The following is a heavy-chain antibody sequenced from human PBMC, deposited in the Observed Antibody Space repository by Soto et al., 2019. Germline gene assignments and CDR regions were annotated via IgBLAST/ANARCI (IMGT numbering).Heavy chain of an antibody. J-gene: IGHJ5*02. CDR1: GFTFSSYD. D-gene: IGHD1-26*01. CDR2: IGTAGDT. CDR3: AREVGGSSGPNWFDP. V-gene: IGHV3-13*01. Sequence: GGSPRLSCAASGFTFSSYDMHWVRQATGKGLEWVSAIGTAGDTYCPGSVKGRFTISRENAKNSSYLQMNSLRAEDTAVYYCAREVGGSSGPNWFDPWGQGTLVTVSS.